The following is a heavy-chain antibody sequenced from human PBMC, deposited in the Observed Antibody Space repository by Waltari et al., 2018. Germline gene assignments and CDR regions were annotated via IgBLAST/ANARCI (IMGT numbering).Heavy chain of an antibody. J-gene: IGHJ4*02. Sequence: QVQLVQSGAEVKKPGASVKVSCKASGYTFTSYAMHWVRQAPGQRLEWMGWSNAGNGNTKYSQEFQGRVTITRDTSASTAYMELSSLRSEDTAVYYCARVSEMATIQGYFDYWGQGTLVTVSS. CDR3: ARVSEMATIQGYFDY. V-gene: IGHV1-3*02. D-gene: IGHD5-12*01. CDR1: GYTFTSYA. CDR2: SNAGNGNT.